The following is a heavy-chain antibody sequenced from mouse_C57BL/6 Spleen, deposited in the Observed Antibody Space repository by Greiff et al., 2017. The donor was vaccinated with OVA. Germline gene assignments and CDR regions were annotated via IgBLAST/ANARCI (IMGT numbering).Heavy chain of an antibody. CDR1: GYTFTSYW. Sequence: QVQLQQPGAELVRPGSSVKLSCKASGYTFTSYWMDWVKQRPGQGLEWIGNIYPSDSETHYNQKFKDKATLTVDKSSSTAYMQLSSLTSEDSAVYYCARWGYCSSYGYAMDYWGQGTSVTVSS. CDR3: ARWGYCSSYGYAMDY. V-gene: IGHV1-61*01. D-gene: IGHD1-1*01. J-gene: IGHJ4*01. CDR2: IYPSDSET.